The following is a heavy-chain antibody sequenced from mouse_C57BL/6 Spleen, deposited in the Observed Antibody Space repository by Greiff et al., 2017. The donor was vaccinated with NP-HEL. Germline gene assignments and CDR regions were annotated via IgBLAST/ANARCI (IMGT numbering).Heavy chain of an antibody. D-gene: IGHD1-1*01. CDR1: GFTFSDYY. Sequence: EVHLVESEGGLVQPGSSMKLSCTASGFTFSDYYMAWVRQVPEKGLEWVANINYDGSSTYYLDSLKSRFIISRDNAKNILYLQMSSLKSEDTATYYCAREHYYGSSYVYAMDYWGQGTSVTVSS. J-gene: IGHJ4*01. CDR2: INYDGSST. CDR3: AREHYYGSSYVYAMDY. V-gene: IGHV5-16*01.